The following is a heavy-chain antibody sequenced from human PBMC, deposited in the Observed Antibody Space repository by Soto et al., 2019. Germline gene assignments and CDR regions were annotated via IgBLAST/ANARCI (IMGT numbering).Heavy chain of an antibody. J-gene: IGHJ5*02. CDR1: GDSITSNSYF. Sequence: SETLSLTCTVSGDSITSNSYFWTWIRQPPGKGLEWIGYIYYSGSTNYNPSLKSRVTISVDTSKNQFSLKLSSVTAADTAVYYCASGPYYYDSSGYLSWFDPWGQGTLVTVSS. CDR2: IYYSGST. D-gene: IGHD3-22*01. CDR3: ASGPYYYDSSGYLSWFDP. V-gene: IGHV4-61*05.